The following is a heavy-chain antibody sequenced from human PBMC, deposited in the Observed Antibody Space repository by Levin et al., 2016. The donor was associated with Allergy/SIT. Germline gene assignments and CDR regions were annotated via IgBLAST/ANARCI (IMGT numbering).Heavy chain of an antibody. CDR3: ARGCTSRRIHIVVVTAIRRWFDP. V-gene: IGHV4-34*01. Sequence: SQTLSLTCAVYGGSFSGYYWSWIRQPPGKGLEWIGEINHSGSTNYNPSLKSRVTISVDTSKNQFSLKLSSVTAADTAVYYCARGCTSRRIHIVVVTAIRRWFDPWGQGTLVTVSS. J-gene: IGHJ5*02. CDR1: GGSFSGYY. D-gene: IGHD2-21*02. CDR2: INHSGST.